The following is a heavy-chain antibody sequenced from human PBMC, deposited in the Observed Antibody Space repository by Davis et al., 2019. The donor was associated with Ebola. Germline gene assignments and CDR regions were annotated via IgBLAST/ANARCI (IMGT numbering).Heavy chain of an antibody. CDR1: GFIFRNYV. J-gene: IGHJ4*02. D-gene: IGHD3-10*01. CDR3: VKVGLLWFGELLYNDITTKPY. V-gene: IGHV3-23*01. CDR2: FGTSGDT. Sequence: PGGSLRLSCAASGFIFRNYVMSWVRQAPGKGLEWVSTFGTSGDTYYADSVKGRFTISRDNSKNTLYLQMSSLRAEDTAVYYCVKVGLLWFGELLYNDITTKPYWGQGTLVTVSS.